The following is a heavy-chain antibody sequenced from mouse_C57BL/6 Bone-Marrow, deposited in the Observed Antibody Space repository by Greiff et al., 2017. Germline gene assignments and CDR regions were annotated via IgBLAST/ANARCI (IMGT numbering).Heavy chain of an antibody. CDR1: GYAFSSSW. J-gene: IGHJ2*01. Sequence: QVQLQQSGPELVKPGASVKISCKASGYAFSSSWMNWVKQRPGKGLEWIGRIYPGDGDTNYNGKFKGKATLTADKSSSTAYMQLSSLTSEDSAVYFCARKGTPYYSNYVGYYFDYWGQGTTLTVSS. D-gene: IGHD2-5*01. CDR3: ARKGTPYYSNYVGYYFDY. CDR2: IYPGDGDT. V-gene: IGHV1-82*01.